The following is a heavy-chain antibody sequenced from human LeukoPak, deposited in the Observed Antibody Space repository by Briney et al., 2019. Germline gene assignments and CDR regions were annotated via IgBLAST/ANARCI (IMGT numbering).Heavy chain of an antibody. J-gene: IGHJ5*02. CDR3: ARDVSAAGTDWFDP. Sequence: GASVKVSCKASGYTFTSYDINWVRQATGQGLEWMGWMNPNSGNTGYAQKFQGRVTMTRNTSISTAYMELSSLRSEDTAVYYCARDVSAAGTDWFDPWGQGTLVTVSS. D-gene: IGHD6-13*01. CDR1: GYTFTSYD. V-gene: IGHV1-8*01. CDR2: MNPNSGNT.